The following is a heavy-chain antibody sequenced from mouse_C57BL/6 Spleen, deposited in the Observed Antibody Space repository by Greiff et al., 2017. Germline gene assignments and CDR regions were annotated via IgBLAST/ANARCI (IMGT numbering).Heavy chain of an antibody. D-gene: IGHD1-1*01. CDR2: ISYDGSN. CDR1: GYSITSGYY. CDR3: ANYYGSSYAMDY. V-gene: IGHV3-6*01. Sequence: ESGPGLVKPSQSLSLTCSVTGYSITSGYYWNWIRQFPGNKLECMGYISYDGSNNYNPSLKNRISITRDTSKNQFFLKLNSVTTEDTATYYCANYYGSSYAMDYWGQGTSVTVSS. J-gene: IGHJ4*01.